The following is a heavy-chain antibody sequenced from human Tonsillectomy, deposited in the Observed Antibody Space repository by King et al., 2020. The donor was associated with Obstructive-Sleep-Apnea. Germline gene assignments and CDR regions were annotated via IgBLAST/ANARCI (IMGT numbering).Heavy chain of an antibody. CDR1: GGTFSTYT. J-gene: IGHJ6*02. V-gene: IGHV1-69*10. CDR2: IIPIPGIA. Sequence: QLVQSGAEVKKPGSSVKVSCKASGGTFSTYTISWVRQAPGQGLEWMGGIIPIPGIANYAQKFQGRVSITAEKSTSTAYMELSSLRSEDTAVYYCARERGVGYIYYYGKDVWGQGTTVTVSS. CDR3: ARERGVGYIYYYGKDV. D-gene: IGHD5-18*01.